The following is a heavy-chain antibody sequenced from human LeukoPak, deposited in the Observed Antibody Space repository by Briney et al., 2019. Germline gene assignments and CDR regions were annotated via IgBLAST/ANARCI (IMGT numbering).Heavy chain of an antibody. CDR2: ISWDSGSQ. CDR3: IKDMGFDLVKDVFYI. CDR1: GFSLDDYV. D-gene: IGHD3-9*01. Sequence: GGSLRLSCVGSGFSLDDYVMHWVRQVPGKGLEWVSSISWDSGSQAYADSVKGRFSISRDNDKNSLYLQMNSLRPEDTAFYYCIKDMGFDLVKDVFYIWGQGTLVTVSS. J-gene: IGHJ3*02. V-gene: IGHV3-9*01.